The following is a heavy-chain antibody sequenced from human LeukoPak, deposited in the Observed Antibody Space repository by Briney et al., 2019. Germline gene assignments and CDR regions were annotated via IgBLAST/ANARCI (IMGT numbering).Heavy chain of an antibody. J-gene: IGHJ4*02. CDR2: INHSGST. CDR1: GGSISSYY. D-gene: IGHD1-26*01. V-gene: IGHV4-34*01. Sequence: SETLSLTCTVSGGSISSYYWSWIRQPPGKGLEWIGEINHSGSTNYNPSLKSRVTISVDTSKNQFSLKLSSVTAADTAVYYCARGRSGSYRPSDYWGQGTLVTVSS. CDR3: ARGRSGSYRPSDY.